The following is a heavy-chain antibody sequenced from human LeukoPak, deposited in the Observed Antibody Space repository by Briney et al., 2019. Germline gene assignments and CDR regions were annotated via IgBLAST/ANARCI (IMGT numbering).Heavy chain of an antibody. CDR2: ISYDGSNK. D-gene: IGHD6-13*01. CDR1: GFTFSSYA. J-gene: IGHJ4*02. Sequence: GGSLRLSCAASGFTFSSYAMHCVRQAPGKGLEWVAVISYDGSNKYYADSVKGRFTISRDNSKNTLYLQMNSLRAEDTAVYYCASDDSSSWFVYWGQGTLVTVSS. CDR3: ASDDSSSWFVY. V-gene: IGHV3-30*04.